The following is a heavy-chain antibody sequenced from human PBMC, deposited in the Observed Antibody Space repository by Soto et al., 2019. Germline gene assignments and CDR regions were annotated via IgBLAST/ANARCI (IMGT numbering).Heavy chain of an antibody. Sequence: QVQLVQSGAEVKKPGASVKVSCKASGYTFTSYGITWVRQAPGQGLEWVGWISAYNGNTNYAQKLQGRVTMTTDTSTSTAYMELRSLRADGTAVYYCARDSHYDVGGGYYQGYYFDYWGQGTLVAVSS. CDR1: GYTFTSYG. CDR3: ARDSHYDVGGGYYQGYYFDY. CDR2: ISAYNGNT. V-gene: IGHV1-18*01. J-gene: IGHJ4*02. D-gene: IGHD3-3*01.